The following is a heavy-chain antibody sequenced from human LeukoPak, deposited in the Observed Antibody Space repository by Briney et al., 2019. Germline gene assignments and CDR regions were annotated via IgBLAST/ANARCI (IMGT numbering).Heavy chain of an antibody. CDR2: IYYSGST. J-gene: IGHJ6*02. D-gene: IGHD2-2*01. CDR1: GGSISSGGYY. V-gene: IGHV4-31*03. Sequence: SETLFLTCTVSGGSISSGGYYWSWIRQHPGKGLEWIGYIYYSGSTYYNPSLKSRVTISVDTSKNQFSLKLSSVTAADTAVYYCARDPADGYGMDVWGQGTTVTVSS. CDR3: ARDPADGYGMDV.